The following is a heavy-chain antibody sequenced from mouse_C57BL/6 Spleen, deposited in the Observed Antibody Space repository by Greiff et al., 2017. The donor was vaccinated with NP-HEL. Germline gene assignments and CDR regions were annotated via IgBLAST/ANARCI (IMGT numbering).Heavy chain of an antibody. Sequence: EVQLQQSGAELVKPGASVKLSCTASGFNINDYYMHWVKQRPEQGLEWIGRIDPEDGETNYAPKFQGKATITADTSSNTAYLQLSSLTSEDTAVYYCATRPRGYDPGDVDYWGQGTTLTVSS. D-gene: IGHD2-2*01. J-gene: IGHJ2*01. CDR2: IDPEDGET. CDR3: ATRPRGYDPGDVDY. V-gene: IGHV14-2*01. CDR1: GFNINDYY.